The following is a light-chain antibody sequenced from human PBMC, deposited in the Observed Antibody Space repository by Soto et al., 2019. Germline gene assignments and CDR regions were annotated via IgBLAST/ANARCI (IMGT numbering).Light chain of an antibody. CDR2: ATN. J-gene: IGLJ2*01. CDR1: NSNIGAGFN. CDR3: QSYDSSLNVVV. Sequence: QSVLTQPPSVSGAPGQRVITSCTGSNSNIGAGFNVHWYQHLPGTAPKLLLYATNDRPAGVPERFSGSRSDTSASLAITGLQAEDEAEYYCQSYDSSLNVVVFGGGTKLTVL. V-gene: IGLV1-40*01.